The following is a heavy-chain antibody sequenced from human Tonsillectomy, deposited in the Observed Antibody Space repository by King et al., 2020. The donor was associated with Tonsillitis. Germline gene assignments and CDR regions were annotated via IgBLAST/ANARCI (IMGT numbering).Heavy chain of an antibody. CDR1: GGSINNYY. D-gene: IGHD6-13*01. CDR3: ARHRAAGSPYFDS. CDR2: IYYSGST. Sequence: QLQESGPGLVKPSETLSLTCNVSGGSINNYYWSWIRQPPGKGLEWIGYIYYSGSTNYNPSLKSRVTISVDTSKNKFYLKLRSVTAADTAVYYCARHRAAGSPYFDSWGQGTLVTVSS. V-gene: IGHV4-59*08. J-gene: IGHJ4*02.